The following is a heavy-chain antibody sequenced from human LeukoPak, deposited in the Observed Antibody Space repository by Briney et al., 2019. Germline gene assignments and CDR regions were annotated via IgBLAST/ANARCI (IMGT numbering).Heavy chain of an antibody. J-gene: IGHJ4*02. CDR2: ITGRGGST. CDR1: GFTFSSYA. V-gene: IGHV3-23*01. D-gene: IGHD5-12*01. Sequence: GGSLRLSCAASGFTFSSYAMSWVRQAPGKGLEWVSGITGRGGSTFYADSVKGRFTISRDNSKNTLYLQMNSLRVEDTALYYCAKSDIVATINYFDSWGQGTLVTVSS. CDR3: AKSDIVATINYFDS.